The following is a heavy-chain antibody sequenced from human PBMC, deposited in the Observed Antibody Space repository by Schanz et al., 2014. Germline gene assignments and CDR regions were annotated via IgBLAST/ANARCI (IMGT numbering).Heavy chain of an antibody. V-gene: IGHV3-23*01. J-gene: IGHJ3*02. D-gene: IGHD3-10*01. CDR2: IGVDGTTT. Sequence: EVQLLESGGGLVQPGGSLRLSCASSGFSFTTYAMSWLRQAPGKGLEWVSVIGVDGTTTYYADSVKGRFTISRDNSKNTLYLQMNSLRPEDTAVYYCAKGRFGELSAFDIWGQGTMVTVSS. CDR1: GFSFTTYA. CDR3: AKGRFGELSAFDI.